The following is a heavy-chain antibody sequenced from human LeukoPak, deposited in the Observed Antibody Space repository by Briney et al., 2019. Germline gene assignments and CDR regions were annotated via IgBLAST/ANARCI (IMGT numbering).Heavy chain of an antibody. V-gene: IGHV4-59*01. D-gene: IGHD6-19*01. Sequence: SETLSLTCTVSGGSISSYYWSWIRQPPGKGLEWIGYIYYSGSTNYNPSLKSRVTISVDTSKNQFSLKLSSVTAADTAVYYCARGLRIAVAGPHNWFDPWGQGTLVTVSS. CDR2: IYYSGST. CDR1: GGSISSYY. J-gene: IGHJ5*02. CDR3: ARGLRIAVAGPHNWFDP.